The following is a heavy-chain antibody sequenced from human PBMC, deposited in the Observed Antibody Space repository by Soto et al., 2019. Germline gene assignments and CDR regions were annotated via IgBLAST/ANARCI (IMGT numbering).Heavy chain of an antibody. CDR3: ARERITMVRGGIGY. CDR1: GGSISSSNW. Sequence: SETLSLTCAVSGGSISSSNWWSWVRQPPGKGLEWIGEIYHSGSTNYNLSLKSRVTISVDKSKNQFSLKLSSVTAADTAVYYCARERITMVRGGIGYWGQGTLVTVSS. J-gene: IGHJ4*02. V-gene: IGHV4-4*02. CDR2: IYHSGST. D-gene: IGHD3-10*01.